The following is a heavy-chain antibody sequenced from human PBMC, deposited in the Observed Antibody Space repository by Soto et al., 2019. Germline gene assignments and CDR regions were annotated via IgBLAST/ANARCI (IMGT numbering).Heavy chain of an antibody. CDR2: ISYDGSDE. D-gene: IGHD1-1*01. CDR3: AKHADDEKDAVAV. J-gene: IGHJ3*01. CDR1: GFTFRSYG. Sequence: QVRLVESGGGVVQPGRSLRLSCAASGFTFRSYGMHWVRQAPGKGLEWVAVISYDGSDEYYGDSMQGRFSISRDNSKDTRYLTINSLRVEYTAVNYCAKHADDEKDAVAVWGQGTMVTVSS. V-gene: IGHV3-30*18.